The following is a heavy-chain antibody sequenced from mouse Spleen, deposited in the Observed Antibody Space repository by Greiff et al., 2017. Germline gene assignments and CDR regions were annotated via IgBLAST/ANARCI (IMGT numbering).Heavy chain of an antibody. CDR1: GYTFTSYD. J-gene: IGHJ2*01. Sequence: VQLKESGPELVKPGASVKLSCKASGYTFTSYDINWVKQRPGQGLEWIGWIYPRDGNTKYNEKFKGKATLTVDTSSSTAYMELHSLTSEDSAVYFCARRGYGTPDYWGQGTTLTVSS. CDR3: ARRGYGTPDY. D-gene: IGHD3-1*01. V-gene: IGHV1-85*01. CDR2: IYPRDGNT.